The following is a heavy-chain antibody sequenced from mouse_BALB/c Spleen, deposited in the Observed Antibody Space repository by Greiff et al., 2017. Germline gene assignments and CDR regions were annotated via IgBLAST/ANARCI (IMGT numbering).Heavy chain of an antibody. CDR1: GYTFSSYW. CDR3: ARGLLRKGYAMDY. V-gene: IGHV1-9*01. CDR2: ILPGSGST. D-gene: IGHD1-1*01. J-gene: IGHJ4*01. Sequence: VQLQESGAELMKPGASVKISCKATGYTFSSYWIEWVKQRPGHGLEWIGEILPGSGSTNYNEKFKGKATFTADTSSNTAYMQLSSLTSEDSAVYYCARGLLRKGYAMDYWGQGTSVTVSS.